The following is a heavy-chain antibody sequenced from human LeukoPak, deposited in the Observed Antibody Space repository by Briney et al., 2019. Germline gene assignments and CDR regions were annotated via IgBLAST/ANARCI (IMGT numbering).Heavy chain of an antibody. V-gene: IGHV3-74*01. CDR2: ISSDGSST. CDR3: CVHYCDTSGHFAR. D-gene: IGHD3-22*01. J-gene: IGHJ4*02. CDR1: GFTFSTYW. Sequence: GGSLRLSCAASGFTFSTYWMHWVRQAPGKGLVWVSRISSDGSSTSYADSVKGRFTISRDNAKNTLYLQMNSLRAEDTAVYYCCVHYCDTSGHFARWGQGTLVTVSS.